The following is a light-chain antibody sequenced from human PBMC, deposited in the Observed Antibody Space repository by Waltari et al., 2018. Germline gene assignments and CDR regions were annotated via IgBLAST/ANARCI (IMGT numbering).Light chain of an antibody. CDR3: QHYLRLPVT. CDR2: GIF. CDR1: QSVNRA. J-gene: IGKJ1*01. Sequence: EIVLTQSPGTLSLSPGARATLSCKASQSVNRALAWYQQKPGPAPRLLTYGIFDRAAGTPDRFSGSGSGTDVSLTISRLEPEDFAVYYCQHYLRLPVTFGQGTRVEVK. V-gene: IGKV3-20*01.